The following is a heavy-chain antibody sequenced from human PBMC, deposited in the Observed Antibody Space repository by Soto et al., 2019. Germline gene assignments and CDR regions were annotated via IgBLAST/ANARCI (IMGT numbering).Heavy chain of an antibody. J-gene: IGHJ4*02. Sequence: SVKVSCKASGGSFSSNPISWVRQAPGQGLEWMAGIIPIFATVHYAQKFQGRVTITADESTSTAYMELTSLRSEDTAVYFCARGGRGYSSAPRYYFDYWGQGILVTVSS. D-gene: IGHD5-18*01. CDR2: IIPIFATV. CDR3: ARGGRGYSSAPRYYFDY. V-gene: IGHV1-69*13. CDR1: GGSFSSNP.